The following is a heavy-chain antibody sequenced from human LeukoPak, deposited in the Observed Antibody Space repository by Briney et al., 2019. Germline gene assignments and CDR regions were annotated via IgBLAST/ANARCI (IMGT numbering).Heavy chain of an antibody. D-gene: IGHD6-19*01. CDR1: GGSFSGYY. CDR3: ARGSSGWKPIDY. Sequence: SETLSLTCAVYGGSFSGYYWSWIRQPPGKGLEWIGEINHSGSTNYNPSLKSRVTISVDTSKNQFSLKLSSVTAADTAVYYCARGSSGWKPIDYWGQGTPVTVSS. J-gene: IGHJ4*02. CDR2: INHSGST. V-gene: IGHV4-34*01.